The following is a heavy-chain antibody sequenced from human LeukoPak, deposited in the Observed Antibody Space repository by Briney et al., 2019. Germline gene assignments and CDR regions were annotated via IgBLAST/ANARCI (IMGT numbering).Heavy chain of an antibody. CDR3: ARLLSDRSGGSCYDY. D-gene: IGHD2-15*01. Sequence: GESLKISCKGSGYSFTNYWIIWVRQMPGKGLEWMGRIDPSDSYTNYSPSFQGHVTISADKSISTAYLQWSSLKASDTAMYYCARLLSDRSGGSCYDYWGQGTLVTVSS. CDR1: GYSFTNYW. J-gene: IGHJ4*02. CDR2: IDPSDSYT. V-gene: IGHV5-10-1*01.